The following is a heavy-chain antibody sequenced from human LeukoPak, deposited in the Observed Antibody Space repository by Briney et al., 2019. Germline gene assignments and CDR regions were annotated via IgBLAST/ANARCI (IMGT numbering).Heavy chain of an antibody. V-gene: IGHV3-23*01. CDR3: AKRPAREYSSAWYRNWFDP. Sequence: PGGSLRLSCAASGFTLSSYAMSWVRQAPGKGLEWVSTISGSTTTTYYADSVKGRFTISRDNSKNTLYLQMNSLRVEDTAVYYCAKRPAREYSSAWYRNWFDPWGQGTLVTVSS. CDR1: GFTLSSYA. D-gene: IGHD6-19*01. J-gene: IGHJ5*02. CDR2: ISGSTTTT.